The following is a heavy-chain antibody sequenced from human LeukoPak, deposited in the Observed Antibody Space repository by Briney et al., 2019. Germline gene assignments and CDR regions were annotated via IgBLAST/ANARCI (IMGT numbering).Heavy chain of an antibody. CDR2: IDPSDSYT. CDR1: GYSFTSYW. Sequence: PGESLKISCKGSGYSFTSYWITWVRQMPGKGLEWMGTIDPSDSYTNYSPSFQGHVTISADKSITTAYLQWSSLEASDTAMYYCAYAVGYGDSFDYWGQGTLVTVSS. CDR3: AYAVGYGDSFDY. J-gene: IGHJ4*02. D-gene: IGHD2-21*01. V-gene: IGHV5-10-1*01.